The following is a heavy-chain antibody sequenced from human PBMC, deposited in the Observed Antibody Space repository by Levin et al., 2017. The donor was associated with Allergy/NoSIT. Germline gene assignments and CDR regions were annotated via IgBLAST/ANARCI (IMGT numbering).Heavy chain of an antibody. V-gene: IGHV4-31*03. Sequence: SQTLSLPCTVSGDSIPRGDNYWSWIRQYPGKGLEWIGFISYSGHAHYNPSLKSRLSMSLDTSKNQFSLSLTSVTVADTAVYYCARDECAWFGECYGMDDWGQGTTVIVSS. CDR1: GDSIPRGDNY. J-gene: IGHJ6*02. D-gene: IGHD3-10*01. CDR2: ISYSGHA. CDR3: ARDECAWFGECYGMDD.